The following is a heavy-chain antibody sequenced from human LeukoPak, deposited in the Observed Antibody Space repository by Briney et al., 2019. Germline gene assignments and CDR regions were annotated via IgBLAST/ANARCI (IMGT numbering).Heavy chain of an antibody. D-gene: IGHD6-13*01. CDR2: ISSSSSTI. J-gene: IGHJ4*02. CDR1: GFTFSSYS. V-gene: IGHV3-48*04. Sequence: GGSLRLSCAASGFTFSSYSMNWVRQAPGKGLEWLSYISSSSSTIYYADSVKGRFTISRDNAKNSLYLQMNSLRPEDTAVYYCARVGSSLTYYFDYWGQGTLVTVSS. CDR3: ARVGSSLTYYFDY.